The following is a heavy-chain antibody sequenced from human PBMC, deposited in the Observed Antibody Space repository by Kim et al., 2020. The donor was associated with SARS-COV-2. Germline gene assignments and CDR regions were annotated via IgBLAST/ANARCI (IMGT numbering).Heavy chain of an antibody. Sequence: DSVKGRFTISRDNSKNTLYLQMNSVRAEDTAVYYCAKDRGDYGDYADIDYWGQGTLVTVSS. J-gene: IGHJ4*02. D-gene: IGHD4-17*01. CDR3: AKDRGDYGDYADIDY. V-gene: IGHV3-30*02.